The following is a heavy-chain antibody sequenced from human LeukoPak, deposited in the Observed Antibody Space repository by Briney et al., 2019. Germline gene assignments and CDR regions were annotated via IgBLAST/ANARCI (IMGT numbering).Heavy chain of an antibody. J-gene: IGHJ3*02. CDR1: GYRFTSYW. CDR3: AIGYGSGRGAFDI. V-gene: IGHV5-51*01. Sequence: GGSLKISCVGSGYRFTSYWIGWVRQMPGKVLEYMGIIYPGDSDTRYSPSFQGQVTISADKSISTAYLQWSSLQASDTAMYYCAIGYGSGRGAFDIWGQGTMVTVSS. CDR2: IYPGDSDT. D-gene: IGHD6-19*01.